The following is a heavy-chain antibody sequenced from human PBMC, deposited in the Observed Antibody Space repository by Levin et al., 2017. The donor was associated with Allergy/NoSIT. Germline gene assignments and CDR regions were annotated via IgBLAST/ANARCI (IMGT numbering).Heavy chain of an antibody. CDR2: INHSGST. CDR1: GGSFSGSY. Sequence: SQTLSLTCAVYGGSFSGSYWSWIRQPPGKGLEWIGEINHSGSTNYNPSLKSRVTISVDTSKNQFSLKLSSVTAADTAVYYCARVGAYYGSGSYYTRQNLYYYYMDVWGKGTTVTVSS. D-gene: IGHD3-10*01. CDR3: ARVGAYYGSGSYYTRQNLYYYYMDV. J-gene: IGHJ6*03. V-gene: IGHV4-34*01.